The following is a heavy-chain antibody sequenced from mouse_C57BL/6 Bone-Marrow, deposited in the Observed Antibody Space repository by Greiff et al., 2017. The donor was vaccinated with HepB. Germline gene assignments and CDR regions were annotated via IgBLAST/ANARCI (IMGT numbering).Heavy chain of an antibody. J-gene: IGHJ4*01. Sequence: QVQLQQSDAELVKPGASVKISCKVSGYTFTDHTIHWMKQRPEQGLEWLGYIYPRDGSTKYNEKFKGKATLTADKSSSTAYMQLNILTSEDSAVYFCARKGGYDYPYAMDYWGQGTSVTVSS. D-gene: IGHD2-4*01. CDR3: ARKGGYDYPYAMDY. CDR1: GYTFTDHT. CDR2: IYPRDGST. V-gene: IGHV1-78*01.